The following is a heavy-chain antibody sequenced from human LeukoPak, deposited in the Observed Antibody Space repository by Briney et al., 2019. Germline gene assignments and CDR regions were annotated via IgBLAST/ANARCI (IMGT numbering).Heavy chain of an antibody. V-gene: IGHV3-23*01. D-gene: IGHD5-18*01. CDR1: GYTFSSYA. J-gene: IGHJ4*02. Sequence: GGSLRLSCAASGYTFSSYAMSWVRQAPGKGLEWVSGISGSGGSTYYADSLKGRFTISRDNSKNTLYLQMNSLRAEDTAIYYCAKQDTSMDYFDYWGRGTLVSVSS. CDR2: ISGSGGST. CDR3: AKQDTSMDYFDY.